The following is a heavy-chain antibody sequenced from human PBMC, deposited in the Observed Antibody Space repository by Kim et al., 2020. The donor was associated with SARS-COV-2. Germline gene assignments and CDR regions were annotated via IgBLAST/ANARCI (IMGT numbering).Heavy chain of an antibody. CDR1: GYKFGTYW. V-gene: IGHV5-51*01. Sequence: GESLKISCKASGYKFGTYWIAWVRQTPGKGLEWMGTIYPGDSDTRYSPSFQGQVTISVDKFIDTAYLQWSSLKASDTAIYYCSRRYWGLDVWGQGTTVTV. CDR2: IYPGDSDT. CDR3: SRRYWGLDV. J-gene: IGHJ6*02. D-gene: IGHD2-15*01.